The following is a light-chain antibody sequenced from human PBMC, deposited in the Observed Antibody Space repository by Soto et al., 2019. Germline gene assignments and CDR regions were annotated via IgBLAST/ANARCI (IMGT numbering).Light chain of an antibody. J-gene: IGKJ4*01. V-gene: IGKV3-15*01. CDR3: QQYNNWPPLT. Sequence: EIVMTQSPATLSASPGEGVTLSCRASQSLSGNLAWYQQKPGQAPHLLIYGASTRATGIPARFSGSGSGTEFTLTISSLQSEDFAVYYCQQYNNWPPLTFGGGTKVEI. CDR1: QSLSGN. CDR2: GAS.